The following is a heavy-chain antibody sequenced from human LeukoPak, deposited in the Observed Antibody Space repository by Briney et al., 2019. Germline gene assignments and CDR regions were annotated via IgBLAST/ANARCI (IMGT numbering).Heavy chain of an antibody. CDR1: GFAFNTYS. CDR3: AKDPLPRGSGSYPQQFDY. V-gene: IGHV3-21*04. D-gene: IGHD3-10*01. Sequence: GGSLRLSCAASGFAFNTYSMNWVRQAPGKGLEWVSFIFSSSTYIYYTDSVKGRFTISRDNSKNTLYLQMNSLRAEDTAVYYCAKDPLPRGSGSYPQQFDYWGQGTLVTVSS. J-gene: IGHJ4*02. CDR2: IFSSSTYI.